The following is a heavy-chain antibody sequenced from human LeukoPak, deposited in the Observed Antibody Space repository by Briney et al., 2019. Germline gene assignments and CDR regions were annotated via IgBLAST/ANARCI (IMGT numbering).Heavy chain of an antibody. J-gene: IGHJ4*02. Sequence: ASVKVSCKASGYTFTGYYMHWVRQAPGQGLEWMGWINPNSGGTNYAQKFQGRVTMTRDTSISTAYMELSRLRSDDTAVYYCARESYRITMVRGVIGYWGQGTLVTASS. CDR2: INPNSGGT. D-gene: IGHD3-10*01. CDR1: GYTFTGYY. CDR3: ARESYRITMVRGVIGY. V-gene: IGHV1-2*02.